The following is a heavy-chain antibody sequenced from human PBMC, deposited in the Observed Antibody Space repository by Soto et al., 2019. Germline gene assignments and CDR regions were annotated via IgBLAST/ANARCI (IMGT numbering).Heavy chain of an antibody. CDR2: IYHSGST. V-gene: IGHV4-4*02. CDR1: GGSISSSNW. J-gene: IGHJ3*02. CDR3: ARDRYDSSGYVIIDAFDI. Sequence: QVQLQESGPGLVKPSGTLSLTCAVSGGSISSSNWWSWVRQPPGKGLEWIGEIYHSGSTNYNPSRKSRVTISVDKSKNQFSLKLSSVTAADTAVYYCARDRYDSSGYVIIDAFDIWGQGTMVTVSS. D-gene: IGHD3-22*01.